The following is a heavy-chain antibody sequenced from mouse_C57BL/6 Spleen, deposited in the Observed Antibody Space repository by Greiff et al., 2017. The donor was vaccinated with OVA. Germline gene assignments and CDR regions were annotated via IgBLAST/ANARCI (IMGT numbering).Heavy chain of an antibody. CDR2: INPNYGTT. CDR3: ASMRYDGNYPFAY. Sequence: VQLQQSGPELVKPGASVKISCKASGYSFTDYNMNWVKQSTGKSLEWIGVINPNYGTTSYNQKFKGKATLTVDQSSSTAYMQLNSLTSEDSAVYDCASMRYDGNYPFAYWGQGTPVTVSA. D-gene: IGHD2-3*01. V-gene: IGHV1-39*01. CDR1: GYSFTDYN. J-gene: IGHJ3*01.